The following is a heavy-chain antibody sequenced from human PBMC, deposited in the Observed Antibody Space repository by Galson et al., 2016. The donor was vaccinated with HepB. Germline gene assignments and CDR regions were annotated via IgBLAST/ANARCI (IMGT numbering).Heavy chain of an antibody. V-gene: IGHV3-11*06. J-gene: IGHJ6*02. CDR2: ISISSSYT. Sequence: RLSCAASGFSFSDYYMSWIRQAPGKGLEWVSYISISSSYTNDADSVKGRFTISRDDAKNSLYLQMDSLRAEDTAVYYCARNYFIGVAGTDYGMDGWGQGTTVTVSS. D-gene: IGHD6-19*01. CDR3: ARNYFIGVAGTDYGMDG. CDR1: GFSFSDYY.